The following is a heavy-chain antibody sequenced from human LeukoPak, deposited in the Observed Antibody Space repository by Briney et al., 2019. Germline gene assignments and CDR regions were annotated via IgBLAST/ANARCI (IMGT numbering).Heavy chain of an antibody. D-gene: IGHD3-9*01. V-gene: IGHV3-21*01. CDR3: ARLVIDLYGMDV. Sequence: GGSLRLSCAASGFTFSSYSMNWVRQTPGKGLEWVSYISSSRSYIYYADSVKGRFPISRDNAKNSLYLQMNSLRAEDTAVYYCARLVIDLYGMDVWGQGTTVTVSS. CDR2: ISSSRSYI. CDR1: GFTFSSYS. J-gene: IGHJ6*02.